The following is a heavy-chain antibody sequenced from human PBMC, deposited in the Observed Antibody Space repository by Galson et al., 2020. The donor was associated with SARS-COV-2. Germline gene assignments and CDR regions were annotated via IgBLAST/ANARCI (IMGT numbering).Heavy chain of an antibody. CDR2: INHSGST. V-gene: IGHV4-34*01. J-gene: IGHJ6*02. CDR3: ASGFGVPAADYYYYGMDV. CDR1: GGSFSGYY. Sequence: SQASETLSLTCAVYGGSFSGYYWSWIRQPPGKGLEWIGEINHSGSTNYNPSLKSRVTISVDTSKNQFSLKLSSVTAADTAVYYCASGFGVPAADYYYYGMDVWGQGTTVTVSS. D-gene: IGHD2-2*01.